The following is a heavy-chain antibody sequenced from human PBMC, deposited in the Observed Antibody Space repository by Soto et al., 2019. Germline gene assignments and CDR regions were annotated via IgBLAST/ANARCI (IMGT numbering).Heavy chain of an antibody. CDR3: ARAILVVAATGFDY. CDR2: INPNSGGT. D-gene: IGHD2-15*01. V-gene: IGHV1-2*04. Sequence: ASVKVSCKASGYTFTVYYMHWVLQAPGQGLEWMGWINPNSGGTNYAQKFQGWVTMTRDTSISTAYMELSRLRSDDTAVYYCARAILVVAATGFDYWGQGTLVTVSS. J-gene: IGHJ4*02. CDR1: GYTFTVYY.